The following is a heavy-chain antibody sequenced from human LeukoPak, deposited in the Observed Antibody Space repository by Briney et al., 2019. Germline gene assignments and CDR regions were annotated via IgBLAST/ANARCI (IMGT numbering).Heavy chain of an antibody. Sequence: GGSLRLSCAGSGFTFSSYATNWVRQAPGKGLEWVSGISGSGASTYYADSVKGRFSISRDDSKNTLYLQMNSLRAEDTAVYYCAKSPDVAGTGRFDYWGQGTLVTVSS. D-gene: IGHD6-19*01. J-gene: IGHJ4*02. CDR3: AKSPDVAGTGRFDY. CDR1: GFTFSSYA. CDR2: ISGSGAST. V-gene: IGHV3-23*01.